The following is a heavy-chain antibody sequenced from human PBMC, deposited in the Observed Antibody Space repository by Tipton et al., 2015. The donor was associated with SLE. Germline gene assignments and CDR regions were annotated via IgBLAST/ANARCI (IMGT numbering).Heavy chain of an antibody. J-gene: IGHJ3*02. CDR2: IYPGDSDT. CDR1: GYTFTSYW. CDR3: ARSLVYYASSGYDAFDI. Sequence: VQLVQSGAEVKKPGESLKISCKGSGYTFTSYWIAWVRQMPGKGLEWMGIIYPGDSDTRYSPSFQGQVTISADKSISTAYLQWSSLKASDTAMYYCARSLVYYASSGYDAFDIWGQGTMVTVSS. D-gene: IGHD3-22*01. V-gene: IGHV5-51*01.